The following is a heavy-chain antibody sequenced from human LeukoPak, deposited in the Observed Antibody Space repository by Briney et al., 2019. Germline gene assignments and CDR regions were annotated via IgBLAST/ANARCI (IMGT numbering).Heavy chain of an antibody. CDR1: GYTFNRFG. CDR3: ARVLGSGSPDY. Sequence: ASVTVSCKASGYTFNRFGISWVRQAPGQGLEWMGWVSGHNSNTKSEQQFQDRVTLTTDTSASTAYMELRSLRSEDTAVYYCARVLGSGSPDYWGQGTVVTVSS. CDR2: VSGHNSNT. D-gene: IGHD1-26*01. V-gene: IGHV1-18*01. J-gene: IGHJ4*02.